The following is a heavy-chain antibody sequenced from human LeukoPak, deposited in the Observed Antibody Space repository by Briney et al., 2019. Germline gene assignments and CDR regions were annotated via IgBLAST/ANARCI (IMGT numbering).Heavy chain of an antibody. D-gene: IGHD2-15*01. Sequence: SETLSLTCAVYGGSFSGYYWSWICQPPGKGLEWIGEINHSGSTNYNPSLKSRVTISVDTSKNQFSLKLSSVTAADTAVYYCARLSWYRSEYNWFDPWGQGTLVTVSS. J-gene: IGHJ5*02. CDR1: GGSFSGYY. CDR2: INHSGST. CDR3: ARLSWYRSEYNWFDP. V-gene: IGHV4-34*01.